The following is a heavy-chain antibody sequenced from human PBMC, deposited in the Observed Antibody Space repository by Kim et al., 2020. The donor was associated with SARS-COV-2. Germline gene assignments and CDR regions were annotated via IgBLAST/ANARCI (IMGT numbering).Heavy chain of an antibody. J-gene: IGHJ4*02. CDR3: ARVGGYGGFGY. Sequence: SVKVSCKASGGTFSSYAISWVRQAPGQGLEWMGRIIPILGIANYAQKFQGRVTITADKSTSTAYMELSSLRSEDTAVYYCARVGGYGGFGYWGQGTLVTVSS. D-gene: IGHD5-12*01. CDR1: GGTFSSYA. CDR2: IIPILGIA. V-gene: IGHV1-69*04.